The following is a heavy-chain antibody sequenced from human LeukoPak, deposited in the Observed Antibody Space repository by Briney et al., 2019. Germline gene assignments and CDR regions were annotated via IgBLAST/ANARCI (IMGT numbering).Heavy chain of an antibody. CDR1: GFTFSSYG. J-gene: IGHJ4*02. CDR2: ISYDGSNK. CDR3: AKDSGGGSSLIDY. Sequence: SGGSLRLSCAASGFTFSSYGMHWVRQAPGKGLEWVAVISYDGSNKYYADSVKGRFTISRDNSKNTLYLQMNSLRAEDTAVYYCAKDSGGGSSLIDYWGQGTLVTVSS. V-gene: IGHV3-30*18. D-gene: IGHD2-15*01.